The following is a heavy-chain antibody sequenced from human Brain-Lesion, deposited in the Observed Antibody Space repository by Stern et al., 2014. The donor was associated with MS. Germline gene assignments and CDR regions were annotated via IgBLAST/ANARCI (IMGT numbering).Heavy chain of an antibody. V-gene: IGHV3-7*01. CDR1: GFPFGHSS. J-gene: IGHJ6*02. D-gene: IGHD3-3*01. CDR2: LKADGTAK. Sequence: PLVASGPPLFHPGRSLTLSCTAPGFPFGHSSLPSLRPPPPPALAWPPHLKADGTAKNHVASGKRRLTTSRDHPRNSLYLQMNSLRVEDTALYYCARVYNTIYGIVTQRGSGMDVWGQGTTVIVSS. CDR3: ARVYNTIYGIVTQRGSGMDV.